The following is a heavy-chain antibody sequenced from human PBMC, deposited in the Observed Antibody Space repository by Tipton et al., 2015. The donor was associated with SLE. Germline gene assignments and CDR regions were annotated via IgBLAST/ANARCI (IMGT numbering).Heavy chain of an antibody. V-gene: IGHV4-38-2*01. CDR2: IYTSGST. CDR1: GYAISRGNY. CDR3: ARGSYGLGARGFDY. J-gene: IGHJ4*02. D-gene: IGHD5-18*01. Sequence: TLSLTCDVSGYAISRGNYWGWIRQPPGKGLEWIGRIYTSGSTNYNPSLMSRVTMSVDTSKNQFSLKLNSVTAADTAVYYCARGSYGLGARGFDYWGQGTLVTVSS.